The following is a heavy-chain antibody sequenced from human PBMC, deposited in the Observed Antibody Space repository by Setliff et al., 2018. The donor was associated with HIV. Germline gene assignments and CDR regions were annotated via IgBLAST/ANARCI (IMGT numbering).Heavy chain of an antibody. CDR1: GGSSSSYY. Sequence: SETLSLTCTVSGGSSSSYYWSWIRQSAEKGLEWIGHVSSSGSTTYNPSLKSRVTISVDVSKNQFSLMLDSVTAADAALYFCARDVMEWFGSYFDHWGQGALVTVSS. V-gene: IGHV4-4*07. CDR3: ARDVMEWFGSYFDH. J-gene: IGHJ4*02. D-gene: IGHD3-3*01. CDR2: VSSSGST.